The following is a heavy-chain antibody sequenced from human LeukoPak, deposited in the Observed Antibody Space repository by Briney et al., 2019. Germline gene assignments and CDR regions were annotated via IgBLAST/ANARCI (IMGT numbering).Heavy chain of an antibody. D-gene: IGHD5-12*01. V-gene: IGHV4-38-2*02. Sequence: SETLSLTCTVSGYSISSGYYWSWIRQPPGKGLEWIGEINHSGSTNYNPSLKSRVTISVDTSKNQFSLKLSSVTAADTAVYYCARRERWLRRSPVFDYWGQGTLVTVSS. CDR2: INHSGST. J-gene: IGHJ4*02. CDR3: ARRERWLRRSPVFDY. CDR1: GYSISSGYY.